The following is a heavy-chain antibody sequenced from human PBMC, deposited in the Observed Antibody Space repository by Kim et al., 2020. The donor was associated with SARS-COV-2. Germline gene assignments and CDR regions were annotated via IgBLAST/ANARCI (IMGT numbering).Heavy chain of an antibody. J-gene: IGHJ4*02. CDR3: ARGHASMTSGVTVDY. CDR2: FSGSGDSI. D-gene: IGHD3-22*01. V-gene: IGHV3-23*01. CDR1: GFTFSSYA. Sequence: GGSLRLSCAASGFTFSSYAMRWVRQAPGKGLEWVATFSGSGDSIYYADSVKGRFTISRDNSKNTLYLQMNSLRAEDTAVYYCARGHASMTSGVTVDYWGRGTLVTVSS.